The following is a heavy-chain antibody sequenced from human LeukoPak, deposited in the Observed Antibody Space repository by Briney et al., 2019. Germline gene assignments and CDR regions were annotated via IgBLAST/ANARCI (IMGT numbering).Heavy chain of an antibody. CDR1: GGTFSSYA. D-gene: IGHD7-27*01. Sequence: ASVKVSCKASGGTFSSYAISWVRQAPGQGLEWMGGIIPIFGTANYAQKFQGRVTITTDESTSTAYMELSSLRSEDTAVYYCASSTNWGKFNYSGQGTLVTVSS. V-gene: IGHV1-69*05. CDR3: ASSTNWGKFNY. CDR2: IIPIFGTA. J-gene: IGHJ4*02.